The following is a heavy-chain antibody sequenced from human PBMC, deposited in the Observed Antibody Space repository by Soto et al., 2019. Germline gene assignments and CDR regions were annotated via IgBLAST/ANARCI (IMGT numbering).Heavy chain of an antibody. CDR2: IYYSGST. V-gene: IGHV4-39*07. CDR3: ARDRYIVVVPAAPPASYYYGMDV. Sequence: SETLSLTCTVSGGSISSSSYYWDWIRQPPGKGLEWIGSIYYSGSTYYNPSLKSRVTISVDTSKNQFSLKLSSVTAADTAVYYCARDRYIVVVPAAPPASYYYGMDVWGQGTTVTVSS. J-gene: IGHJ6*02. D-gene: IGHD2-2*01. CDR1: GGSISSSSYY.